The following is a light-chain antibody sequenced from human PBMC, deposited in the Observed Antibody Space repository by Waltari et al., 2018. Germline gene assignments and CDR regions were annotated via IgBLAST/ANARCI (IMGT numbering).Light chain of an antibody. V-gene: IGLV8-61*01. CDR3: VLHMGNLVFGGVV. CDR1: PGPVSSRHY. J-gene: IGLJ2*01. Sequence: QTVVTQEPSFSVSPGGTVTLTCGLGPGPVSSRHYPSSHQQTPGQAPRTLIYSTNSRSSGVPDRFSGSILGNKAALTITGAQADDESVYYCVLHMGNLVFGGVVFGGGTKLTVL. CDR2: STN.